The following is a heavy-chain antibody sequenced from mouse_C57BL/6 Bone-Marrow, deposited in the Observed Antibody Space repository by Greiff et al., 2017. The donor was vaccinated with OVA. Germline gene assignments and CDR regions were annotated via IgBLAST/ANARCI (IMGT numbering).Heavy chain of an antibody. CDR2: IYPGDGDT. J-gene: IGHJ3*01. V-gene: IGHV1-82*01. CDR3: ARGIYYDYDVAY. D-gene: IGHD2-4*01. Sequence: VNLVESGPELVKPGASVKISCKASGYAFSSSWMNWVKQRPGKGLEWIGRIYPGDGDTNYNGKFKGKATLTADKSSSTAYMQLSSLTSEDSAVYFCARGIYYDYDVAYWGQGTLVTVSA. CDR1: GYAFSSSW.